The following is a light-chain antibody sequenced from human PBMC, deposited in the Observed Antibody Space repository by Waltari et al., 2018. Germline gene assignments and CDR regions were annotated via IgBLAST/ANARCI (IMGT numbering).Light chain of an antibody. Sequence: QPVLTQPPSSSAPPGESARLTCTLPSDINVGDFNIYWYQQKPGRPPRFLLYYKSDSEKAQGSGVHSRFSGSTDASADAGILLISGLQSEDEADYYCMFWPSNVWVFGGGTELTVL. CDR2: YKSDSEK. CDR3: MFWPSNVWV. V-gene: IGLV5-37*01. CDR1: SDINVGDFN. J-gene: IGLJ3*02.